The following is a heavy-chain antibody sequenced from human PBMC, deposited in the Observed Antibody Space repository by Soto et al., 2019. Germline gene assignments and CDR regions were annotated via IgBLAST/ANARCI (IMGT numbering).Heavy chain of an antibody. J-gene: IGHJ6*02. V-gene: IGHV1-69*01. CDR3: ARGYSGGYYYAMDV. Sequence: QVQLVQSGAEVKKPGSSVRVSCQASGGTFTTYAFNWVRQAPGQGLEWMGGIIPMYNKPNYAPNFLGRVTISADPSTSTAYMELTPLRSEDTAVYFWARGYSGGYYYAMDVWGQGTTVTVSS. D-gene: IGHD4-4*01. CDR2: IIPMYNKP. CDR1: GGTFTTYA.